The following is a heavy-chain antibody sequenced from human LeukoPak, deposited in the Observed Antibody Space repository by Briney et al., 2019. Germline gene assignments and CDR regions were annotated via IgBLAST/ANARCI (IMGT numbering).Heavy chain of an antibody. CDR3: ARRAYDFWSGYTDFDY. CDR2: IIPIFGTA. Sequence: GSSVKVSCKASGGTFSSYAISWVRQAPGQGLEWMGGIIPIFGTANYAQKFQGRVTITADESTSTAYMELSSLRSEDTAVYYCARRAYDFWSGYTDFDYWGQGTLVTVSS. CDR1: GGTFSSYA. J-gene: IGHJ4*02. D-gene: IGHD3-3*01. V-gene: IGHV1-69*01.